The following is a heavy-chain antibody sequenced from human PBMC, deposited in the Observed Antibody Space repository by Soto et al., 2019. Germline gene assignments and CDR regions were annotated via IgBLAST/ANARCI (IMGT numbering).Heavy chain of an antibody. CDR3: ARDVDTAMVSYYGMDV. Sequence: QVPLVQSGAEVKKPGASVKVSCKASGYTFTSYGISWVRQAPGQGLEWMGWISAYNGNTNYAQKLQGRVTMTTDTSTSTAYMELRSLRSDDTAVYYCARDVDTAMVSYYGMDVWGQGTTVTVSS. CDR2: ISAYNGNT. D-gene: IGHD5-18*01. V-gene: IGHV1-18*01. J-gene: IGHJ6*02. CDR1: GYTFTSYG.